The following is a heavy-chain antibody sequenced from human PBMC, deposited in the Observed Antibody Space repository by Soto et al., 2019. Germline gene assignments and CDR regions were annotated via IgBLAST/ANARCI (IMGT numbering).Heavy chain of an antibody. V-gene: IGHV4-34*02. CDR2: FNHSGGT. D-gene: IGHD1-26*01. J-gene: IGHJ4*02. CDR3: ARLRWEQPWVFDY. Sequence: QVQLQQWGAGLLKPSETLSLTCAVYGGSFSGYYWSWIRQPPVKGLEWIGEFNHSGGTNYNPSLKSRVTISVDTSKNQFSLKLSSVTAADTAVFYCARLRWEQPWVFDYWGQGTLVTVSS. CDR1: GGSFSGYY.